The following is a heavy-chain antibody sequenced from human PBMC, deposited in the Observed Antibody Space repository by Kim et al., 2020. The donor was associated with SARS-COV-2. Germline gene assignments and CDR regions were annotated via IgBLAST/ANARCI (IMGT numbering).Heavy chain of an antibody. CDR2: IDPSDSYT. CDR3: ARDGYDSSGFTAGVDY. V-gene: IGHV5-10-1*01. D-gene: IGHD3-22*01. CDR1: GYSFTSSW. Sequence: GESLKISRKGSGYSFTSSWISWVCQMPGKGLEWMGRIDPSDSYTNYSPSFQGHVTISADKYISTAYLQWSSLKASDTAMYYCARDGYDSSGFTAGVDYWGQGTLVTVSS. J-gene: IGHJ4*02.